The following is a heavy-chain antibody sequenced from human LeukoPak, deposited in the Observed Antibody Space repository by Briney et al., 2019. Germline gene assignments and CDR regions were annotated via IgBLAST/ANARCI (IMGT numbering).Heavy chain of an antibody. V-gene: IGHV1-2*02. Sequence: GASVKVSCKASGFTFTDSFIHWVRQAPGQGLEWMGWINPNSGGTNYAQKFQGRVTMTRDTSISTAYMELSSLRSDDTAVYYCARVPTLGIYYYYHYMDVWGKGTTVTVSS. D-gene: IGHD7-27*01. J-gene: IGHJ6*03. CDR2: INPNSGGT. CDR3: ARVPTLGIYYYYHYMDV. CDR1: GFTFTDSF.